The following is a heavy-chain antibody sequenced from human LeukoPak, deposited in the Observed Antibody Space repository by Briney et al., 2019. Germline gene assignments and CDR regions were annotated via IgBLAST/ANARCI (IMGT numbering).Heavy chain of an antibody. D-gene: IGHD3-22*01. V-gene: IGHV4-59*08. CDR1: GGSISSYY. CDR3: ARRYYHDSSGYFANAFDI. Sequence: SETLSLTCTVSGGSISSYYWSWIRQPPGKGLEWIGYIYYSGSTNYNPSLKSRVTISVDTSKNQFSLKLGSVTAADTAVYYCARRYYHDSSGYFANAFDIWGQGTMVTVSS. J-gene: IGHJ3*02. CDR2: IYYSGST.